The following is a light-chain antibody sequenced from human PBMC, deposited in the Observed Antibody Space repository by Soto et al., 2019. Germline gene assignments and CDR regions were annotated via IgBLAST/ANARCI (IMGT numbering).Light chain of an antibody. CDR1: QSVSSY. Sequence: EIVLTHSPATLSLSPSERATLSSSASQSVSSYLAWYQQKPGQAPRLLIYDASNRATGIPARFSGSGSGTDFTLTISSLEPEDFAVYYCPQRSNWPITSGQRTRLEI. J-gene: IGKJ5*01. V-gene: IGKV3-11*01. CDR3: PQRSNWPIT. CDR2: DAS.